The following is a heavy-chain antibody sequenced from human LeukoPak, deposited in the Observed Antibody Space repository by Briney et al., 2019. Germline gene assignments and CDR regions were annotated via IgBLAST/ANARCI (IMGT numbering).Heavy chain of an antibody. CDR2: ISWNSGSI. CDR3: AKDISQVDYYYYYGMDV. CDR1: GFTFDDYA. V-gene: IGHV3-9*01. J-gene: IGHJ6*02. Sequence: GGSLRLSCAASGFTFDDYAMHWVRQAPGKGLEWVSGISWNSGSIGYAYSVKGRFTISRDNAKNSLYLQMNSLRAEDTALYYCAKDISQVDYYYYYGMDVWGQGTTVTVSS.